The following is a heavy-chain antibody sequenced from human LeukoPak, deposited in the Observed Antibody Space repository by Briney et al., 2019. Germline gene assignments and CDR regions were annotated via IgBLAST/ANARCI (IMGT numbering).Heavy chain of an antibody. J-gene: IGHJ3*02. CDR3: ARADNYGSGSYLGGDAFDI. CDR1: GYSISSGYY. CDR2: IYHSGST. D-gene: IGHD3-10*01. Sequence: SETLSLTCTVSGYSISSGYYWGWIRQPPGKGLEWIGSIYHSGSTYYNPSLKSRVTISVDTSKNQFSLKLSSVTAADTAVYYCARADNYGSGSYLGGDAFDIWGQGTMVTVSS. V-gene: IGHV4-38-2*02.